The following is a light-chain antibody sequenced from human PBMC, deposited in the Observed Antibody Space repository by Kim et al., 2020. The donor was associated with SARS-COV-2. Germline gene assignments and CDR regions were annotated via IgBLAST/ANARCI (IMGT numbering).Light chain of an antibody. Sequence: GQSITRYCSGTSSDVGGYNSVSWYQQHPGKAPKLMIYEVNKRPSGVPDRFSGSKSGNTASLTVSGLQAEDEADYYCSSYAGSNNLVFGGGTQLTVL. V-gene: IGLV2-8*01. CDR2: EVN. CDR3: SSYAGSNNLV. CDR1: SSDVGGYNS. J-gene: IGLJ2*01.